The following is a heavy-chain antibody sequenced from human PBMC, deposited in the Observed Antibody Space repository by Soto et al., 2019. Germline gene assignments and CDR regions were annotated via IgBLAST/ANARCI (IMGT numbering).Heavy chain of an antibody. V-gene: IGHV4-30-4*01. CDR2: IYYSGST. CDR3: ARGSLRSDYVLNY. Sequence: SETLSLTCTVSGGSIISGDYYWIWIRQPPGKGLEWIGYIYYSGSTYYNPSLKSRVTISVDTSKNQFSLKLSSVTAADTAVYYCARGSLRSDYVLNYWGQGTLVTVSS. D-gene: IGHD4-17*01. CDR1: GGSIISGDYY. J-gene: IGHJ4*02.